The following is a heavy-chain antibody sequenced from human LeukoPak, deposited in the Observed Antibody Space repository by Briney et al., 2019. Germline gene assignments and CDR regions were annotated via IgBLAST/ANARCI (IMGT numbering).Heavy chain of an antibody. J-gene: IGHJ5*02. CDR2: IYYSGST. CDR1: GGSISSHY. V-gene: IGHV4-59*11. CDR3: ARAYSGYDSGWFDP. Sequence: SETLSLTCTVSGGSISSHYWSWIRQPPGKGLEWIGYIYYSGSTNYNPSLKSRVTISVDTSKNQFSLKLSSVTAADTAVYYCARAYSGYDSGWFDPWGQGTLVTVSS. D-gene: IGHD5-12*01.